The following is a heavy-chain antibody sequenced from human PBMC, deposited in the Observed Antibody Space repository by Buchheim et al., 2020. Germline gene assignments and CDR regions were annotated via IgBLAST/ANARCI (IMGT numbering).Heavy chain of an antibody. CDR3: ARGVGFGGTYFHH. V-gene: IGHV3-30-3*01. J-gene: IGHJ1*01. D-gene: IGHD4-23*01. CDR1: GFPFSSYA. CDR2: ISYDGSNQ. Sequence: QVHLVESGGGVVQPGRSLRLSCAASGFPFSSYAMHWVRQAPGRGLEWVALISYDGSNQYYEDSAKGRFTVSRDNSKNTPYLQMNNLRVEDTAVYYCARGVGFGGTYFHHWGQGTL.